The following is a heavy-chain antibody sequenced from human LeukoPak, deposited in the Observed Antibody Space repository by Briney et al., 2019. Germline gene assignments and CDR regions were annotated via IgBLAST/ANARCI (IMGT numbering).Heavy chain of an antibody. D-gene: IGHD5-18*01. CDR2: IIPIFGTE. V-gene: IGHV1-69*05. CDR1: GGTFSSYA. Sequence: SVKVSCKASGGTFSSYAISWVRQAPGQGLEWMGGIIPIFGTENYAQKFQGRVTITTDESTSTAYMELSSLRSEDTAVYYCARGRYSDTAMDPVFDYWGQGTLVTVSS. J-gene: IGHJ4*02. CDR3: ARGRYSDTAMDPVFDY.